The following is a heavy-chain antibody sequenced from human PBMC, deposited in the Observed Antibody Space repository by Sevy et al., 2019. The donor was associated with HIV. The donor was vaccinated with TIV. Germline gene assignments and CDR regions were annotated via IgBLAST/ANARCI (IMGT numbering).Heavy chain of an antibody. V-gene: IGHV3-33*01. J-gene: IGHJ5*02. Sequence: SCAASGFTFNFHGMHWVRQAPGKGLEWVAFIWHDGSNKYMADSVKGRFTISRDNSKNTLFLQMNSLTVEDTAVYYCARETDNSARWLDPWGQGTLVTVSS. CDR2: IWHDGSNK. CDR3: ARETDNSARWLDP. CDR1: GFTFNFHG. D-gene: IGHD4-4*01.